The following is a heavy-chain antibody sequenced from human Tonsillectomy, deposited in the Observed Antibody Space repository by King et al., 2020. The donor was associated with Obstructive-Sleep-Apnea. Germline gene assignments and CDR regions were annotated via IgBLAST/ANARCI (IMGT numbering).Heavy chain of an antibody. V-gene: IGHV3-9*01. Sequence: VQLVESGGGLVQPGRSLTLSCAVSGFTFDDYAMHWVRQAPGKGLEWVSGISWNSGSLAYADSVKGRFTISRDNAKISLYLQMNSLRSEDTAFYYCANDGTTSVVVSNWYFDLWGRGTLVTVSS. J-gene: IGHJ2*01. CDR2: ISWNSGSL. D-gene: IGHD4-23*01. CDR3: ANDGTTSVVVSNWYFDL. CDR1: GFTFDDYA.